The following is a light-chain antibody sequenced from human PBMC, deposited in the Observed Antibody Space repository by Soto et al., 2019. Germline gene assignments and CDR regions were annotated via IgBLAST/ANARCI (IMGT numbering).Light chain of an antibody. CDR1: QSVRSN. CDR2: GAS. CDR3: QQYGNSPQT. J-gene: IGKJ1*01. Sequence: EIVMTQSPATLSVSPGERATLSCRASQSVRSNLAWYQQKPGQVPRLLIYGASTRATRIPARFSGSGSGTEFTLTISSLQSEDFAVYYCQQYGNSPQTFGQGTKVDIK. V-gene: IGKV3-15*01.